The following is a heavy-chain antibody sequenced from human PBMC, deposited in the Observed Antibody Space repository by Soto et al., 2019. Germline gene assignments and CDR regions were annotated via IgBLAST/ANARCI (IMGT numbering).Heavy chain of an antibody. V-gene: IGHV3-48*01. CDR3: AREQINWQWLVLFEY. J-gene: IGHJ4*02. CDR1: GFTFSSYS. CDR2: ISSSSSTI. D-gene: IGHD6-19*01. Sequence: GGSLRLSCAASGFTFSSYSMNWVRQAPGKGLEWVSYISSSSSTIYYADSVKGRFTISRDNAKNSLYLQMNSLRAEDTAVYYCAREQINWQWLVLFEYWGKGTLVTDS.